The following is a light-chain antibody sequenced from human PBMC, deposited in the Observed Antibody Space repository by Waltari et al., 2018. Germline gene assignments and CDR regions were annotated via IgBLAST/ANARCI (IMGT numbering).Light chain of an antibody. CDR1: SSDVGSYNL. CDR2: EDS. J-gene: IGLJ3*02. V-gene: IGLV2-23*01. Sequence: QSALTQPASVSGSPGPSITISCTGTSSDVGSYNLVPWYQQHPGKAPKLMIYEDSKRPSGVSNRFSGSKSGNTASLTISGLQAEDEANYYCCSYAGSSIWVFGGGTELTVL. CDR3: CSYAGSSIWV.